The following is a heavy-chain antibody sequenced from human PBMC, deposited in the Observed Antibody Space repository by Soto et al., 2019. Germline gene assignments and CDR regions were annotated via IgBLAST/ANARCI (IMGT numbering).Heavy chain of an antibody. CDR2: MCYSGNT. Sequence: PSETLSLTCSGSSGSISRRSYCWGWIRQPPGKGLEWIGNMCYSGNTYYNPSLKSRVTMSVDTSKNQFSLKLSSVTAADTAVYFCVGLNNYGINSLDPWGQGALVTV. CDR1: SGSISRRSYC. J-gene: IGHJ5*02. CDR3: VGLNNYGINSLDP. D-gene: IGHD4-17*01. V-gene: IGHV4-39*01.